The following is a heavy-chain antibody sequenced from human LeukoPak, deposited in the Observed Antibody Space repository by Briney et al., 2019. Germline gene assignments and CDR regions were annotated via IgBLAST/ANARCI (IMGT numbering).Heavy chain of an antibody. D-gene: IGHD5-24*01. J-gene: IGHJ4*02. CDR3: AKWGDGYNSLDY. Sequence: GGSLRLSCAASGFTFSSYAMSWVRQAPGKGLEWVSAISGSGGSTYYADSVKGRFTVSRDNSKNTLYLQMNSLRAEDTAVYYCAKWGDGYNSLDYWGQGTLVTVSS. CDR2: ISGSGGST. V-gene: IGHV3-23*01. CDR1: GFTFSSYA.